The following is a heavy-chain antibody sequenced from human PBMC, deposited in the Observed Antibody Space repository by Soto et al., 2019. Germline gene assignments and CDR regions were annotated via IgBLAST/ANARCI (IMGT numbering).Heavy chain of an antibody. CDR1: GFIFSTYG. D-gene: IGHD3-16*02. CDR2: ISFDGINK. J-gene: IGHJ3*01. Sequence: QVQLVESGGGVVQPGTSLRLSCAASGFIFSTYGMHWVRQAPGKGLEWVAVISFDGINKYSAASVKGRFSISRDNFKKPLYPQLNTLGADDTAVYYCGATTSYDYVWGIYRYWGDTFKLGVQGTMVSVSS. V-gene: IGHV3-30*03. CDR3: GATTSYDYVWGIYRYWGDTFKL.